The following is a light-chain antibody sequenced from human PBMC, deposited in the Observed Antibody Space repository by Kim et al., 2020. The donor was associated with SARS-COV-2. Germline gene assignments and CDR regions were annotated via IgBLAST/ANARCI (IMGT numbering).Light chain of an antibody. Sequence: GQSIPISCTGTSSDVGGYTYVSWYQHPPGKAPKLMIYGVSNRPSGVSNRFSGSKSGNTASLTISGLQAEDEADYYCSSYTTSTSVVFGGGTQLTVL. J-gene: IGLJ2*01. CDR2: GVS. V-gene: IGLV2-14*03. CDR1: SSDVGGYTY. CDR3: SSYTTSTSVV.